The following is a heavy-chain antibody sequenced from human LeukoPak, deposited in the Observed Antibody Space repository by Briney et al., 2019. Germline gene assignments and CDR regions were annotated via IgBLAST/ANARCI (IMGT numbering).Heavy chain of an antibody. CDR1: GFTFSTYW. Sequence: GGSLRLSCAASGFTFSTYWVTWVRQAPGKGLEWVANIKQDGTEKNYVDSVKGRFTISRDNAKNSLYLQMNSLRAEDTAVYYCARDRDWNGVILGHDYWGQGTLVTVSS. V-gene: IGHV3-7*01. CDR3: ARDRDWNGVILGHDY. CDR2: IKQDGTEK. J-gene: IGHJ4*02. D-gene: IGHD1-1*01.